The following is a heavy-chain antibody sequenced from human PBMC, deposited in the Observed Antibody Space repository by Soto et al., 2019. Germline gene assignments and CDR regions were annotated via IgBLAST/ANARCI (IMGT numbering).Heavy chain of an antibody. CDR2: INHSGST. CDR3: ARGNPGYYYYYMDV. Sequence: QVQLQQWGAGLLKPSETLSLTCAVHGEFFGGYYWSWVRQSPGKGLEWIGNINHSGSTQYNPSLKTRVPISADTSKGHFSLTVASVTVADTAVYYCARGNPGYYYYYMDVWGAGATVTVSS. J-gene: IGHJ6*03. CDR1: GEFFGGYY. V-gene: IGHV4-34*01.